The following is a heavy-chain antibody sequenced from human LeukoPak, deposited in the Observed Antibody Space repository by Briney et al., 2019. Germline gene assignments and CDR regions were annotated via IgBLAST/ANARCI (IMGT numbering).Heavy chain of an antibody. D-gene: IGHD1-26*01. V-gene: IGHV1-2*02. J-gene: IGHJ4*02. CDR1: GYNFSGHY. CDR3: ASPPLSSAMYYAH. Sequence: GSSVKVSCKASGYNFSGHYMHWVRQAPGQGLEWMGWIKPSNGDTKYAQNFQGRVTMTRDTSISTAYMELSSLRSDDTAVYYCASPPLSSAMYYAHWGQETLVTVSS. CDR2: IKPSNGDT.